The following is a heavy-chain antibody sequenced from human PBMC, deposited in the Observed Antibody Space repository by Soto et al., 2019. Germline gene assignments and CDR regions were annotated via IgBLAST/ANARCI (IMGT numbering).Heavy chain of an antibody. CDR1: GGSISSYY. V-gene: IGHV4-59*01. CDR2: IYYSGST. Sequence: QVQLQESGPGLVKPSETLSLTCTVSGGSISSYYWSWIRQPPGKGLEWIGYIYYSGSTNYNPSLKSRVTISVDTSKNQFSLKLSSVTAADTAVYYCARDRSYSSGWYGGVDYWGQGTLVTVSS. J-gene: IGHJ4*02. D-gene: IGHD6-19*01. CDR3: ARDRSYSSGWYGGVDY.